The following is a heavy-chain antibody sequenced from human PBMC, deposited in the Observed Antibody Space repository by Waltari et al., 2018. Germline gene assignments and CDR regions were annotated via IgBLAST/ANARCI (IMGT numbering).Heavy chain of an antibody. V-gene: IGHV3-33*06. CDR3: AKGFLEWLLLLDY. J-gene: IGHJ4*02. CDR1: GFTFSSYG. CDR2: IWYDGSNK. D-gene: IGHD3-3*01. Sequence: QVQLVESGGGVVQPGRSLRLSCAASGFTFSSYGMHWVRQAPGKGLEWVAVIWYDGSNKYYADSVKGRFTISRDNSKNTLYLQMNSLRAEDTAVYYCAKGFLEWLLLLDYWGQGTLVTVSS.